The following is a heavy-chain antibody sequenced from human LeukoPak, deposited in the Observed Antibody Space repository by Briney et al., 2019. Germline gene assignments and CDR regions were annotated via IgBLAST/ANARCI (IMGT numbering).Heavy chain of an antibody. V-gene: IGHV4-39*07. CDR2: IYYSGST. CDR3: ARDRPWGDYVGWFDP. D-gene: IGHD4-17*01. Sequence: SETLSLTCTVSGGSISSSSYYWGWIRQPPGKGLEWIGSIYYSGSTYYNPSLKSRVTISVDTSKNQFSLKLSSVTAADTAVYYCARDRPWGDYVGWFDPWGQGTLVTVSS. J-gene: IGHJ5*02. CDR1: GGSISSSSYY.